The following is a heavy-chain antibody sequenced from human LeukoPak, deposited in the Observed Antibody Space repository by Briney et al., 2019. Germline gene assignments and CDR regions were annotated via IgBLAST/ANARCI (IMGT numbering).Heavy chain of an antibody. V-gene: IGHV1-8*02. CDR3: ARGQWELPYYFDY. CDR2: MNPNSGNT. Sequence: GASVKVSCKSSGYTFTDYYVHWVRQATGQGLEWMGWMNPNSGNTGYAQKFQGRVTMTRNTSISTAYMELSSPRSEDTAVYYRARGQWELPYYFDYWGQGTLVTVSS. CDR1: GYTFTDYY. J-gene: IGHJ4*02. D-gene: IGHD1-26*01.